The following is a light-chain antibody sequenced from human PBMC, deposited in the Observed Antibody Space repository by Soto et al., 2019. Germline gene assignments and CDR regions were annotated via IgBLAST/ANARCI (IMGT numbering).Light chain of an antibody. CDR3: QQRSNWFTVT. Sequence: EIVLTQSPATLSLSPGERATLSCRASQSVSSYLAWYQQKPGQAPRLLIYDASNRATGIPARFSGSGSGTDFTLTISSLEPEDFAVYYCQQRSNWFTVTFGQGTKVEIK. V-gene: IGKV3-11*01. CDR1: QSVSSY. CDR2: DAS. J-gene: IGKJ1*01.